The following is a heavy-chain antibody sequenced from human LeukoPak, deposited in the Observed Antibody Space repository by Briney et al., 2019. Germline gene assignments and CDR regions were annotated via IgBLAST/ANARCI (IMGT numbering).Heavy chain of an antibody. D-gene: IGHD6-6*01. CDR2: IYYSGST. CDR3: ARGMGSTAARNWFDP. V-gene: IGHV4-59*01. Sequence: PSETLSLTCTVSGGSISSYYWSWIRQPPGKGLEWIGYIYYSGSTNYNPSLKSRVTISVDTSKNQFSLKLSSVTAADTAVYYCARGMGSTAARNWFDPWGQGTLVTVSS. CDR1: GGSISSYY. J-gene: IGHJ5*02.